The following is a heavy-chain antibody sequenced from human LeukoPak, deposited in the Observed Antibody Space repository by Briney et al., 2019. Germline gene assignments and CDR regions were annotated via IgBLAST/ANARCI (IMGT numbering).Heavy chain of an antibody. J-gene: IGHJ4*02. CDR3: ATVNSGSFEGVDY. Sequence: ASVKISCKVSGYTFTDYYMHWVQQAPGKGLEWMGLVDPEDGETIYAEKFQGRVTMTADTSTDTAYMELSSLRSEDTAVYYCATVNSGSFEGVDYWGQGTLVTVSS. CDR1: GYTFTDYY. D-gene: IGHD1-26*01. CDR2: VDPEDGET. V-gene: IGHV1-69-2*01.